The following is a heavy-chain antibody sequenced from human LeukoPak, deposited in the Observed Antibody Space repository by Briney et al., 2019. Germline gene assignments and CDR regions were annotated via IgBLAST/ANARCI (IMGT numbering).Heavy chain of an antibody. D-gene: IGHD6-13*01. Sequence: ASVKVSCKASGYTFTTYAMHWVRQAPGQRLEWMGWINGGNGNTKYSEKFQARVTITRDTSASTAYMELSSLRSEDTAVYYCARDPIGSRWPYHFDYWGQGTLVTVSS. CDR1: GYTFTTYA. J-gene: IGHJ4*02. CDR2: INGGNGNT. CDR3: ARDPIGSRWPYHFDY. V-gene: IGHV1-3*01.